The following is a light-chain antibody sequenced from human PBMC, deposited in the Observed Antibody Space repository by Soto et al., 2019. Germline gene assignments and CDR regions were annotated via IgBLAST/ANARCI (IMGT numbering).Light chain of an antibody. V-gene: IGKV3-15*01. Sequence: ETVMTQSPATLSVSPGERATLSCRACQSVSSDLAWYQQKPGQAPRLLIHSASTRAAGIPDRFSGSGAGTEFTLTISSLHSEDFATYYCLQYNNWQTFGQGTKVEIK. CDR3: LQYNNWQT. CDR1: QSVSSD. J-gene: IGKJ1*01. CDR2: SAS.